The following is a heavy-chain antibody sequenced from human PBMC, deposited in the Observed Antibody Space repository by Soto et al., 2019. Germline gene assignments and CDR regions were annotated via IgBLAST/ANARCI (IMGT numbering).Heavy chain of an antibody. CDR3: VKGYWKGDV. CDR2: ISGSGGSI. CDR1: GFTFSTNA. J-gene: IGHJ6*02. D-gene: IGHD1-1*01. Sequence: EVQLLESGGGLVQPGGSLRLSCAASGFTFSTNAMNWVRQAPGNGLEWVSAISGSGGSIHYADSVKGRFTISRDNSKNTLYLQMISLRDEDTAVYHCVKGYWKGDVWGQGTTVTVSS. V-gene: IGHV3-23*01.